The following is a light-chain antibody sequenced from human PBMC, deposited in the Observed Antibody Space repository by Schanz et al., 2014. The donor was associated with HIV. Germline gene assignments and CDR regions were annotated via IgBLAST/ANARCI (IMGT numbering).Light chain of an antibody. CDR2: NTF. J-gene: IGLJ3*02. V-gene: IGLV1-44*01. Sequence: QSVLTQPPSASGTPGQRVTISCFGSSSNFRSNAVNWYQQLPGTAPRLVIYNTFHRPSGVPDRFSGSQSGTSASLAISGLQSEDESDFFCATWDDSLDAWVFGGGTKLTVL. CDR3: ATWDDSLDAWV. CDR1: SSNFRSNA.